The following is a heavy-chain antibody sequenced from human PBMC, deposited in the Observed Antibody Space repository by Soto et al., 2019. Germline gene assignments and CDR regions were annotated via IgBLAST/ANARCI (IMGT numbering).Heavy chain of an antibody. D-gene: IGHD2-2*01. CDR2: IYYSGST. V-gene: IGHV4-61*01. CDR3: ARVRYCSSTSCSLFDY. Sequence: SETLSLTCTVSGGSVSSGSYYWSWIRQPPXKGLEWIGYIYYSGSTNYNPSLKSRVTISVDTSKNQFSLKLSSVTAADTAVYYCARVRYCSSTSCSLFDYWGQGTLVTVSS. CDR1: GGSVSSGSYY. J-gene: IGHJ4*02.